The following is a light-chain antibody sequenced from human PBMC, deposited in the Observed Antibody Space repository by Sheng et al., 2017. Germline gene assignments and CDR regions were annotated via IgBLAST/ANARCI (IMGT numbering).Light chain of an antibody. Sequence: EIVLTQSPGTLSLSPGESATLSCRTSQSLSSSYLAWYQQKPGQAPRLLIYGASIRATGIPDRFSGSGSGTDFTLTISRLEPEDFAVYYCQQFGSSPPYTFGQGTKLEIK. CDR3: QQFGSSPPYT. CDR2: GAS. J-gene: IGKJ2*01. V-gene: IGKV3-20*01. CDR1: QSLSSSY.